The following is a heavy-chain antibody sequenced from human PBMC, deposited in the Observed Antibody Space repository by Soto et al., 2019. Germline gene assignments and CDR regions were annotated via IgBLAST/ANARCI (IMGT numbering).Heavy chain of an antibody. Sequence: PGGSLRLSCTGSGFTFGDYAMSWCRQAPGKGLEWVGFIRSKTYEGTPEYAASLRGRFTISRDDSKSIAYLQMNSLKTEDTGVYYCVLVSGAYSWDVHDYWGQGTLVTVSS. D-gene: IGHD3-22*01. J-gene: IGHJ4*02. CDR1: GFTFGDYA. CDR2: IRSKTYEGTP. V-gene: IGHV3-49*03. CDR3: VLVSGAYSWDVHDY.